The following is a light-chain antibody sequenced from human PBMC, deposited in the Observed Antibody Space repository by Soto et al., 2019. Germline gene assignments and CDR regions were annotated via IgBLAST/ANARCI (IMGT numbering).Light chain of an antibody. CDR2: EVS. V-gene: IGKV2D-29*02. Sequence: VMPQTPLSLSVAPGQPASPTCKSSXSLLHITGETFLFWYLQKPGQSPQLLIYEVSTRVSGVPDRFSGSGSGTDFTLEISRVETDDVGIYYCMQSTQLPPTFGQGTRLEIK. CDR3: MQSTQLPPT. J-gene: IGKJ5*01. CDR1: XSLLHITGETF.